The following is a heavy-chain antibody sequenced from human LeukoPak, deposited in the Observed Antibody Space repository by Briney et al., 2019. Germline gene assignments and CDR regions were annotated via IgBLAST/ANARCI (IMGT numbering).Heavy chain of an antibody. D-gene: IGHD3-10*01. J-gene: IGHJ6*03. CDR2: ISSSGSTI. V-gene: IGHV3-11*04. Sequence: GGSLRLSCAASGFTFSDYYMSWIRQAPGKGLEWVSYISSSGSTIYYADSVKGRFTISRDNAKNSLYLQMNSLRGEDTAVYYCARDCVLMVRGVRVLDYYHYYMDVWGKGTTVTISS. CDR3: ARDCVLMVRGVRVLDYYHYYMDV. CDR1: GFTFSDYY.